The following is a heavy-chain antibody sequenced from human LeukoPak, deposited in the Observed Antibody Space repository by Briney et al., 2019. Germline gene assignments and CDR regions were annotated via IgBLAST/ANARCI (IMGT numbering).Heavy chain of an antibody. Sequence: SETLSLTCTVSGYSISSGYYWGWIRQPPGKGLEWIGSIYHSGSTYYNPSLKSRVTISVDTSKNQFSPKLSSVTAADTAVYYCAREHNNLYYDILTGSFSPFDYWGQGTLVTVSS. V-gene: IGHV4-38-2*02. D-gene: IGHD3-9*01. CDR1: GYSISSGYY. CDR3: AREHNNLYYDILTGSFSPFDY. J-gene: IGHJ4*02. CDR2: IYHSGST.